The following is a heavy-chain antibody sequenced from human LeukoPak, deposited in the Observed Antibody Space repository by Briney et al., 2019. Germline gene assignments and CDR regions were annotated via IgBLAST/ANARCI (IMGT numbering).Heavy chain of an antibody. J-gene: IGHJ4*02. CDR3: ARGPRSSDWYSIDY. Sequence: NPSEALSLTCTVSGGSISSYYWSWIRQPAGKGLEWIGRIYSSGSTNYNPSLKSRVTVSVGTSKNQFSLKLSSVTAADTAVYYCARGPRSSDWYSIDYWGRGTLVTVSS. V-gene: IGHV4-4*07. D-gene: IGHD6-19*01. CDR1: GGSISSYY. CDR2: IYSSGST.